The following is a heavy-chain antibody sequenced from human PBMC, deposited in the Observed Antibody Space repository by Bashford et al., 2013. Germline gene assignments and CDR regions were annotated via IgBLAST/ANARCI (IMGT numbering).Heavy chain of an antibody. V-gene: IGHV5-51*01. CDR2: IYPGDSDT. Sequence: WVRQMPGKGLEWMGIIYPGDSDTRYSPSFQGQVTISADKSIRTAYLQWSSLKASDTPCICARPVVEVAGKPSWYFDLWGPGTLGHRLL. CDR3: ARPVVEVAGKPSWYFDL. D-gene: IGHD6-19*01. J-gene: IGHJ2*01.